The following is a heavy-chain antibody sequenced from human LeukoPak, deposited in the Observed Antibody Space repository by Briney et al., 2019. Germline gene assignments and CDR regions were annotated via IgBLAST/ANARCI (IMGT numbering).Heavy chain of an antibody. CDR3: ARDLMVRGVMIYYGMDV. V-gene: IGHV3-21*01. CDR2: ISSSSSYI. J-gene: IGHJ6*04. D-gene: IGHD3-10*01. Sequence: PGGSLRLSCAASGFTFSSYSMNWVRQAPGKGLEGVPSISSSSSYIYYADSVKGRFTISRDNAKNSLYLQMNSLRAEDTAVYYCARDLMVRGVMIYYGMDVWGKGTTVTVSS. CDR1: GFTFSSYS.